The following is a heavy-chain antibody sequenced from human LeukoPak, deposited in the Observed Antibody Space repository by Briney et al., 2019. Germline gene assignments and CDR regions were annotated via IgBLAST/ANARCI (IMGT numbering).Heavy chain of an antibody. D-gene: IGHD6-13*01. J-gene: IGHJ3*02. CDR3: ARLCEQLVWDDAFDI. CDR1: GYTFTNYG. V-gene: IGHV1-18*01. Sequence: ASVKVSCKASGYTFTNYGISWVRQAPGQGLEWMGWISTYNGNTNYAQKLQGRVTMTTDTSTSTAYMELSSLRSEDTAVYYCARLCEQLVWDDAFDIWGQGTMVTVSS. CDR2: ISTYNGNT.